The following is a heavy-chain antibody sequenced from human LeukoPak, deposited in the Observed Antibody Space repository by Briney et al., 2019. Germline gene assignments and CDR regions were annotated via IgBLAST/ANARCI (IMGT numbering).Heavy chain of an antibody. CDR1: GFTFSNAW. CDR2: ITSTSSDL. D-gene: IGHD3-10*01. Sequence: GGSLRLSCAASGFTFSNAWMSWVRQAPGKGLEWVSFITSTSSDLFYSDSVKGRFTVSRDNARNSLYLQMNSLTAEDTAVYYCARAAGLYFDYWGQGSLVTVSS. V-gene: IGHV3-21*05. CDR3: ARAAGLYFDY. J-gene: IGHJ4*02.